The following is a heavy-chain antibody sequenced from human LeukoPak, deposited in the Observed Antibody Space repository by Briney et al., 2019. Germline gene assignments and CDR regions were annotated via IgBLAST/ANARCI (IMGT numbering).Heavy chain of an antibody. V-gene: IGHV1-18*01. CDR3: ARAVPVVTETDFDY. CDR2: ISAYNGNT. Sequence: VASVKVSCKASGYTFSSYGISWVRQAPGQGLEWMGWISAYNGNTDYAQKFQGGVTMTTDTSTSTAYMELRSLRSGDTAVYYCARAVPVVTETDFDYWGQGTLVTVSS. CDR1: GYTFSSYG. J-gene: IGHJ4*02. D-gene: IGHD2-21*02.